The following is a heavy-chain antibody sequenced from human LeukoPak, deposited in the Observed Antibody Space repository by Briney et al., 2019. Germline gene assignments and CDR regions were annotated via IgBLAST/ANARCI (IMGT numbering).Heavy chain of an antibody. D-gene: IGHD6-19*01. J-gene: IGHJ4*01. Sequence: SETLFLTCTVSGGSIKSGSYYCNWIRQPAGNGLEWIGCIYSSVSTNYNPSLKSRVNIPVDTSKHKFSLNLSSVTSAATTESYCAGHEAVAGVFDYWGQGTLVTVSS. V-gene: IGHV4-61*02. CDR1: GGSIKSGSYY. CDR2: IYSSVST. CDR3: AGHEAVAGVFDY.